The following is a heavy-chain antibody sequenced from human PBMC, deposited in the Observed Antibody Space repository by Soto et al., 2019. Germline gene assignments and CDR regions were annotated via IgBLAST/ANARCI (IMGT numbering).Heavy chain of an antibody. CDR1: GYTFTSYA. Sequence: ASVKVSCKASGYTFTSYAMHWVRQAPGQRLEWMGWINAGNGNTKYSQKFQGGVTITRDTSASTAYMELSSLRSEDTAVYYCARKRYYYGSGSQDYGMDVWGQGTTVTVSS. D-gene: IGHD3-10*01. CDR3: ARKRYYYGSGSQDYGMDV. CDR2: INAGNGNT. J-gene: IGHJ6*02. V-gene: IGHV1-3*01.